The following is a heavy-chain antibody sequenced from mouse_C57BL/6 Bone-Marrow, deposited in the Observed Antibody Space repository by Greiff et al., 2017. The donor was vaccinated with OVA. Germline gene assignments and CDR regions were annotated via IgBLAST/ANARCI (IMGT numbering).Heavy chain of an antibody. CDR1: GYTFTSYW. Sequence: QVQLQQPGAELVMPGASVKLSCKASGYTFTSYWMHWVKQRPGQGLEWIGEIDPSDSYTNYNQKFKGKSTLTVDKSSSTAYMQLSSLTSDDSAVYYCARRGYAMDYWGQGTSVTVSS. CDR2: IDPSDSYT. CDR3: ARRGYAMDY. J-gene: IGHJ4*01. V-gene: IGHV1-69*01.